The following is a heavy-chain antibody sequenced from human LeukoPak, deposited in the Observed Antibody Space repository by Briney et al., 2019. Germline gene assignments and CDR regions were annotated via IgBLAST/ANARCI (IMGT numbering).Heavy chain of an antibody. CDR2: ITYSGST. D-gene: IGHD5-18*01. J-gene: IGHJ6*03. V-gene: IGHV4-39*07. CDR1: GGPITSNSYY. Sequence: SETLSLTCTVSGGPITSNSYYWGWIRQPPGKGLEWIGSITYSGSTYYNPSLKRRVTISIDTSKNQFSLKLSSVTAADTAVYYCARVRSGYSSSYYYYMDVWGKGTTVTISS. CDR3: ARVRSGYSSSYYYYMDV.